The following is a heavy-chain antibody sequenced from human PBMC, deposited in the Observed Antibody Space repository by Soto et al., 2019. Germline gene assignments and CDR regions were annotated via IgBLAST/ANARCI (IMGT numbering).Heavy chain of an antibody. CDR1: GYSFSNYW. CDR3: ARSGITASLYYFDF. D-gene: IGHD3-10*01. CDR2: IYPGDSDT. V-gene: IGHV5-51*01. Sequence: PGESLKISCKGSGYSFSNYWIGWVRQMPGKGLELMGIIYPGDSDTRYRPSFQGQVTISADKSISAAYLQWSSLKASDTAIYYCARSGITASLYYFDFWGQGSLVTVSS. J-gene: IGHJ4*02.